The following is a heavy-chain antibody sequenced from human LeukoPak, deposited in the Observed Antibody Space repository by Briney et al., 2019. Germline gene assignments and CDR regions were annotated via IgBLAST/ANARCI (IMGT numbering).Heavy chain of an antibody. CDR3: ARRAGAYSHPYDY. D-gene: IGHD4/OR15-4a*01. CDR2: IYSDNT. CDR1: GFTVSSNS. J-gene: IGHJ4*02. V-gene: IGHV3-53*01. Sequence: GGSLRLSCTVSGFTVSSNSMSWVRQAPGKGLEWVSSIYSDNTHYSDSVKGRFTISRDNSKNTLYLQMNSLRAEDTAVYYCARRAGAYSHPYDYWGQGTLVTVSS.